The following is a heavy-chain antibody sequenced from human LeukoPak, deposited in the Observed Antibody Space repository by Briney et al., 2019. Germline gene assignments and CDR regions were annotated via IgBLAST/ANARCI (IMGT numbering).Heavy chain of an antibody. Sequence: SETLSLTCTVSGYSISSGYYWGWIRQPPGKGLEWIGSIYHSGSTYYNPSLKSRVTISVDMSKNQFSLKLSSVTAADTAVYYCARDSWERETYYFDYWGQGTLVTVSS. V-gene: IGHV4-38-2*02. CDR2: IYHSGST. CDR3: ARDSWERETYYFDY. J-gene: IGHJ4*02. CDR1: GYSISSGYY. D-gene: IGHD1-26*01.